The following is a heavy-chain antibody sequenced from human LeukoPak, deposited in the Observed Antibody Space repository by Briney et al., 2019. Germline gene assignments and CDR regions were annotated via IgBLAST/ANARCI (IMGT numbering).Heavy chain of an antibody. Sequence: GASVKVSCKASGYTFTGYYMHWVRQAPGQGLEWMGWINPNSGGTNYAQKFQGWVTMTRDTSISTAYMELSRLRSDDTAVYYCARERQVVPAAMVDYYYGMGVWGQGTTVTVSS. J-gene: IGHJ6*02. CDR1: GYTFTGYY. CDR3: ARERQVVPAAMVDYYYGMGV. V-gene: IGHV1-2*04. D-gene: IGHD2-2*01. CDR2: INPNSGGT.